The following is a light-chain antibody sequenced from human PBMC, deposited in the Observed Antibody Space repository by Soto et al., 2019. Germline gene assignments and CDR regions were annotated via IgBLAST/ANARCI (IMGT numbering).Light chain of an antibody. CDR3: QQYSGSLPYT. CDR2: GAS. Sequence: EIVLTQSPGTLSLSPGEGATLSCRASQSINNRYLAWYQQKPGQAPRLLIYGASIRAPGIPDRFSGSGSGPDFTLTITRLEPEDFAVFYCQQYSGSLPYTFGQGTKQEIK. J-gene: IGKJ2*01. V-gene: IGKV3-20*01. CDR1: QSINNRY.